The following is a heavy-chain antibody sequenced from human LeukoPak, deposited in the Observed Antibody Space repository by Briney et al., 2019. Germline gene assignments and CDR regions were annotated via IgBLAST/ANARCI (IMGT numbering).Heavy chain of an antibody. Sequence: GGSLRLSCAASGFTFSSYEMNWVRQAPGKGLEWVSYISNSGTAIYFADSVKGRFTISRDNAKSSLYLQMNSLRAEDTAVYYCARAGYSMDTEYFQHWGQGTLVTVSS. CDR1: GFTFSSYE. CDR2: ISNSGTAI. D-gene: IGHD5-18*01. J-gene: IGHJ1*01. CDR3: ARAGYSMDTEYFQH. V-gene: IGHV3-48*03.